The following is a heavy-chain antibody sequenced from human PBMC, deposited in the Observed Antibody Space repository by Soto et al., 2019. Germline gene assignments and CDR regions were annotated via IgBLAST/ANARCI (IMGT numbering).Heavy chain of an antibody. CDR3: ARAAYYYETSGYYPGDY. Sequence: ASVKVSCKASGYTFTTYYMHWVRQAPGQGLEWMGIINPSGGGTDYAQKFQDRLTMTRDTSTSTVYMEVSSLRSEDTAVYYCARAAYYYETSGYYPGDYWGQGTLVTVSS. D-gene: IGHD3-22*01. V-gene: IGHV1-46*01. CDR2: INPSGGGT. J-gene: IGHJ4*02. CDR1: GYTFTTYY.